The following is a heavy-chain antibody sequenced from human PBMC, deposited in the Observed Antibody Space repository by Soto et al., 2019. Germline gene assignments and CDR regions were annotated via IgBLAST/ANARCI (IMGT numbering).Heavy chain of an antibody. CDR2: IWYDGSNK. Sequence: QVQLVESGGGVVQPGRSLRLSCAASGFTYSSYGMHWVRQAPGKGLEWVAVIWYDGSNKYYADSVKGRFTISRDNSKNTLYLQMNSLRAEDTAVYYCARDRGRWFGELLLINWFDPWGQGTLVTVSS. D-gene: IGHD3-10*01. J-gene: IGHJ5*02. CDR3: ARDRGRWFGELLLINWFDP. V-gene: IGHV3-33*01. CDR1: GFTYSSYG.